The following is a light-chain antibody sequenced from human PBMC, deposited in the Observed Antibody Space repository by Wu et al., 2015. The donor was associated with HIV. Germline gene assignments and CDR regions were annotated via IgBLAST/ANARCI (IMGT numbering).Light chain of an antibody. CDR1: QSVSSSY. CDR3: RQYGSSPLT. V-gene: IGKV3-20*01. J-gene: IGKJ4*01. Sequence: EIVLTQSPGTLSLSPGERATLSCRASQSVSSSYLAWYQQKPGQAPRLLIYGASSRATDIPDRFSGSGSGTDFTLTISRLEPEDFAVYFCRQYGSSPLTFGGGPRWTSN. CDR2: GAS.